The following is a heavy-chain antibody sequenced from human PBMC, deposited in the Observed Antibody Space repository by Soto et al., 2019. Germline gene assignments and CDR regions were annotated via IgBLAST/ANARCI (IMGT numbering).Heavy chain of an antibody. V-gene: IGHV3-15*01. J-gene: IGHJ4*01. CDR2: IKSKTSGETI. CDR3: VIDVSNDVYPYDY. CDR1: GVTGVTFSAAW. Sequence: PGGSLRLSCAASGVTGVTFSAAWLTWVRQSPGKGLEWVGLIKSKTSGETIHYAAPVEGRFTISRDDSESTLSLQMNNLKVEDTAVYYCVIDVSNDVYPYDYWGHGTLVTVSS. D-gene: IGHD2-8*01.